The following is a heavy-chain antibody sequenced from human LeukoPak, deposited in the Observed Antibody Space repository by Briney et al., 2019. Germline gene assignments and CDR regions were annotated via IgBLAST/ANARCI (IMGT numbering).Heavy chain of an antibody. V-gene: IGHV3-23*01. CDR2: ISDSGGHT. CDR3: AKDREPYKLERLYYYYMDV. D-gene: IGHD1-1*01. CDR1: GFSFNTYA. Sequence: PGGSLRLSCAASGFSFNTYAMSWVRQAPGKGLEWVSSISDSGGHTYYADSVKGRFTISRDNSKNTLYLQMNSLRAEDTAVYYCAKDREPYKLERLYYYYMDVWGKGTTVTVSS. J-gene: IGHJ6*03.